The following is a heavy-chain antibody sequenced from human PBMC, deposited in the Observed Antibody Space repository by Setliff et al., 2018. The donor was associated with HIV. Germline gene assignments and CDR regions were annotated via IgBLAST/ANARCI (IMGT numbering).Heavy chain of an antibody. CDR2: VSSSGTT. V-gene: IGHV4-59*01. J-gene: IGHJ4*02. CDR3: ARSPSYRSSWEYYFDY. CDR1: GGSITNKY. Sequence: PSETLSLTCAVSGGSITNKYWSWIRQPPGKGLEWLGYVSSSGTTNYTPSLESRLTISVDTSKNQVSLRLSSLTAADTAVYFCARSPSYRSSWEYYFDYWGQGILVTVSS. D-gene: IGHD6-13*01.